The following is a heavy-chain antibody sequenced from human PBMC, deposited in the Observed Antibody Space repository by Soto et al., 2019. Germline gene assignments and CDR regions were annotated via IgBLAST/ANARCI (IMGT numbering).Heavy chain of an antibody. J-gene: IGHJ6*02. Sequence: GGSLRLSCVASGFTFTSYWMSWVRQAPGKGLEWVANIKGDGSEKRYVDSVKGRLTISRDNAKNSVYLQMNSLRVEDTALYYCGRDEVRNGVGVWGQGTTVTVSS. CDR1: GFTFTSYW. CDR2: IKGDGSEK. V-gene: IGHV3-7*01. CDR3: GRDEVRNGVGV.